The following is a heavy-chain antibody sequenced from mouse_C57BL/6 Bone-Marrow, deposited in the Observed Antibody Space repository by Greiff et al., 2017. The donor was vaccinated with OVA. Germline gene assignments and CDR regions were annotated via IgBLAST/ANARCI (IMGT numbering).Heavy chain of an antibody. V-gene: IGHV14-4*01. D-gene: IGHD2-3*01. CDR1: GFNIKDDY. CDR2: IDPENGDT. Sequence: EVQLQQSGAELVRPGASVKLSCTASGFNIKDDYMHWVKQRPEQGLEWIGWIDPENGDTEYASKFQGKATITADTSSNTAYLQLSSLTSEDTAVYYCTTLRWLLPYYAMDYWGQGTSVTVSS. J-gene: IGHJ4*01. CDR3: TTLRWLLPYYAMDY.